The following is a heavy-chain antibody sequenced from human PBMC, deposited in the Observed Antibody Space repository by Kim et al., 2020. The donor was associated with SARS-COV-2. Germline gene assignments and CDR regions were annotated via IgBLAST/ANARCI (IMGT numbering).Heavy chain of an antibody. CDR3: ARDPRLTVTIRSGMNV. Sequence: SETLSLTCTVSGGSISSGDYYWSWIRQSPGKGLEWIGFIYYSGTTSYNPSLKSRISISMDRSKNQFSLKLSSVTAADTAVYYFARDPRLTVTIRSGMNV. CDR1: GGSISSGDYY. CDR2: IYYSGTT. J-gene: IGHJ6*01. V-gene: IGHV4-30-4*01. D-gene: IGHD1-20*01.